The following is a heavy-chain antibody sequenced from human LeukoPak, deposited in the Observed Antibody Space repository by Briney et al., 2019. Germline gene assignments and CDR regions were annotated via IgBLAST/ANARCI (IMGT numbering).Heavy chain of an antibody. CDR1: GFTFSSYA. CDR2: ISGSGGST. Sequence: GGSLRLSCAASGFTFSSYAMSWVRQAPGKGLEWVSAISGSGGSTYYADSVKGRFTISRDNSKNTLYLQMNSLRAEDTAVYYCAKSVNSGSYYGYYYYGMDVWGQGTTVTVSS. J-gene: IGHJ6*02. V-gene: IGHV3-23*01. D-gene: IGHD1-26*01. CDR3: AKSVNSGSYYGYYYYGMDV.